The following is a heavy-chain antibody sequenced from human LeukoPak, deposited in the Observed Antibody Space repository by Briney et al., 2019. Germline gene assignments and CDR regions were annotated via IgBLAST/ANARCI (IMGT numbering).Heavy chain of an antibody. J-gene: IGHJ6*02. Sequence: GRSLRLSCAASGFTFSSYAMHWVRQAPGKGLEWVSYISTSGTTIYYADSVKGRFTISRDNAKNSLFLQMNGLRVEDTAVYHCARPQWTGKGYYGMDVWGQGTTVTVSS. D-gene: IGHD3/OR15-3a*01. CDR3: ARPQWTGKGYYGMDV. V-gene: IGHV3-48*03. CDR1: GFTFSSYA. CDR2: ISTSGTTI.